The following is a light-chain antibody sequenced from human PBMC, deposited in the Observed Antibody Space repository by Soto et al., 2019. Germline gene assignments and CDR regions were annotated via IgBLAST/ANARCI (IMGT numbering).Light chain of an antibody. CDR1: QSIRSHY. J-gene: IGKJ1*01. Sequence: DIVLTQSPGTLSLSPGERATLSCRASQSIRSHYLAWYQQKPGQAPRLLISGAHNRAPGIPDRFSGSESGTDFTLRISRLEPEDFAVYYCQQYGSSVTFGQGTKVDIK. CDR3: QQYGSSVT. V-gene: IGKV3-20*01. CDR2: GAH.